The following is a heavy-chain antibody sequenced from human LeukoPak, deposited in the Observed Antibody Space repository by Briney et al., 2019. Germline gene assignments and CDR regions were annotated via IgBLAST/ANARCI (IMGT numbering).Heavy chain of an antibody. V-gene: IGHV3-30*03. CDR1: GFTLSNYG. CDR2: ISYDGSNK. CDR3: TRKTPGRTPLDY. Sequence: GGSLRLSCAASGFTLSNYGMHWVRQAPGKGLEWVAVISYDGSNKFYADSVKGRFTISRDNPKNTLYLQMDSLRAEDTAIYYCTRKTPGRTPLDYWGQGILVTVSS. D-gene: IGHD2-15*01. J-gene: IGHJ4*02.